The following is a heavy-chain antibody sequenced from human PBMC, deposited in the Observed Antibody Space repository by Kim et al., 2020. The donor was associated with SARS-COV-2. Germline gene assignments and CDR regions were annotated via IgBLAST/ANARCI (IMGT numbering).Heavy chain of an antibody. J-gene: IGHJ4*02. CDR3: AKAEYQMYLFDY. Sequence: GGSLRLSCEASGFTFSNYGMHWVRQAPGKGLEWVAVLSSGGSTKYYADSVKGRFTISRDNSKNTLYLEMNSLRTEDTAVYYCAKAEYQMYLFDYWGQGTLATVSS. V-gene: IGHV3-30*18. CDR1: GFTFSNYG. CDR2: LSSGGSTK. D-gene: IGHD2-2*01.